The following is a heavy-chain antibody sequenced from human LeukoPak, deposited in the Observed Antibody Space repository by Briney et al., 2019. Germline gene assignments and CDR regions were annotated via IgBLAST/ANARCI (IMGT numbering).Heavy chain of an antibody. D-gene: IGHD4-23*01. Sequence: GASVKVSCKASGYSFTDYYMHWVRQAPGQGLEWMAWINPNSGGTNYVRKFQGWVTVTRDTSISTAYMELTRLKSNDTAVYYCARERIGSNSLAAAFDIWGQGTMVTVSS. CDR2: INPNSGGT. CDR1: GYSFTDYY. V-gene: IGHV1-2*04. CDR3: ARERIGSNSLAAAFDI. J-gene: IGHJ3*02.